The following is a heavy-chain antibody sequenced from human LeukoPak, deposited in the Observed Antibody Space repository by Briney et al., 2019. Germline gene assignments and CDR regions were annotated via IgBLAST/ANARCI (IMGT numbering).Heavy chain of an antibody. V-gene: IGHV4-59*01. J-gene: IGHJ4*02. CDR3: ARDGYYGSGSYLN. CDR2: IFYSGST. D-gene: IGHD3-10*01. CDR1: GGSISSYY. Sequence: KPSETLSLTCTVSGGSISSYYWSWIRQPPGKGLGWVGYIFYSGSTNYNPSLKSRVTISVDTSKNQFSLKLSSVTAADTAVYYCARDGYYGSGSYLNWGQGTLVTVSS.